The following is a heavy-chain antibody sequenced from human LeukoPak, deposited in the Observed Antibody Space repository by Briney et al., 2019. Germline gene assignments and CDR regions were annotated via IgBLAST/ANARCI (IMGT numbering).Heavy chain of an antibody. CDR2: INHSGST. J-gene: IGHJ5*02. D-gene: IGHD5-18*01. CDR1: GGSFSGYY. V-gene: IGHV4-34*01. Sequence: SETLSLTCAVYGGSFSGYYWSWIRQPPGKGLEWIGEINHSGSTNYNPSLKSRVTISVDTSKNQFSLKLSSATAADTAVYYCARGGYSYGFNWFDPWGQGTLVTVSS. CDR3: ARGGYSYGFNWFDP.